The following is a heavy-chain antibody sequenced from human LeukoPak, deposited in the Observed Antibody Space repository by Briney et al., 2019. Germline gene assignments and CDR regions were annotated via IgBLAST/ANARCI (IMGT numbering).Heavy chain of an antibody. Sequence: PGGSLRLSCAASGFPFSSYAMSWVRQSPGKGLEWVSAISGGNGNTYYAYYADSVRGRFTISRDSSKNTLYLQMNSLRAEDTAVYYCASARGSNYGSLGDWGQGTLVTVSS. CDR2: ISGGNGNTYYA. J-gene: IGHJ4*02. D-gene: IGHD5-18*01. V-gene: IGHV3-23*01. CDR3: ASARGSNYGSLGD. CDR1: GFPFSSYA.